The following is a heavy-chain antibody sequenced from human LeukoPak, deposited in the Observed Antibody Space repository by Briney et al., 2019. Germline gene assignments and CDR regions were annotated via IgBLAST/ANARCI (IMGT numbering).Heavy chain of an antibody. CDR1: GFTFSNYW. Sequence: GGSLRLSCAVSGFTFSNYWMHWVRQAPGKGLVWVSRMNSDGSSTKYADSVKGRFIISRDNAMNTLYLQMNSLRAEDTAVYYCARVTDSVWSDAFDIWGQGTMVTVSS. D-gene: IGHD3-16*01. CDR3: ARVTDSVWSDAFDI. J-gene: IGHJ3*02. CDR2: MNSDGSST. V-gene: IGHV3-74*03.